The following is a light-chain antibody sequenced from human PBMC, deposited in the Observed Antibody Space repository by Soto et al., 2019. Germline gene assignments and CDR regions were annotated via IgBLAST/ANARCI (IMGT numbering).Light chain of an antibody. Sequence: QSALTQPASVSGSPGQSITISCTGTSSDIGGHHLVSWYQQYPGKAPQLIIFEASKRPSGVSNRFSGSKSGITASLTISGLQAEDEADYYCCSNAAGSTYVFGTGTKVTVL. J-gene: IGLJ1*01. CDR2: EAS. CDR1: SSDIGGHHL. CDR3: CSNAAGSTYV. V-gene: IGLV2-23*01.